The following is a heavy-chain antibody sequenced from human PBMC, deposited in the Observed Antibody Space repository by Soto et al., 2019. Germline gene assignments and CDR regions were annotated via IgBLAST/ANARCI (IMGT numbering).Heavy chain of an antibody. CDR1: GFTFSDYY. CDR3: ARDHMVRGVIRYYYYYGMDV. D-gene: IGHD3-10*01. V-gene: IGHV3-11*01. Sequence: PGGSLRLSCAASGFTFSDYYMSWIRQAPGKGLEWVSYISSSGSTIYYADSVKGRFTISRDNAKNSLYLQMNSLRAEETAVYYCARDHMVRGVIRYYYYYGMDVWGQGTTVTVSS. CDR2: ISSSGSTI. J-gene: IGHJ6*02.